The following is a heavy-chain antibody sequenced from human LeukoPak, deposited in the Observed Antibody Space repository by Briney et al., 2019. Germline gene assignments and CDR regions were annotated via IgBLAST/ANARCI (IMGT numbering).Heavy chain of an antibody. V-gene: IGHV1-8*01. CDR2: MNPNSGNT. CDR1: GYTFTSYV. CDR3: ARGLLGTAMVLFDC. Sequence: ASVKVSCKASGYTFTSYVINWVRQATGQELEWMGWMNPNSGNTDYAQKFQGRVTMTRNTSISTAYMELSSLRSEDTAVYYCARGLLGTAMVLFDCWGQGTLVTVS. D-gene: IGHD5-18*01. J-gene: IGHJ4*02.